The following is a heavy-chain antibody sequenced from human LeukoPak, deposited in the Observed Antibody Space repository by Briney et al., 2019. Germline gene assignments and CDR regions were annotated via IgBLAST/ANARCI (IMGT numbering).Heavy chain of an antibody. V-gene: IGHV3-15*01. CDR2: IKSKTDGGTT. CDR1: GFPFSNAW. Sequence: GGSLRRSCTASGFPFSNAWMNWVRPAPGKGLEWVGRIKSKTDGGTTDYAAPVKGRFTISRDDSENTVYLQMSSLQIEDTAVYYCITRANWGQGTLVTVSS. J-gene: IGHJ4*02. CDR3: ITRAN.